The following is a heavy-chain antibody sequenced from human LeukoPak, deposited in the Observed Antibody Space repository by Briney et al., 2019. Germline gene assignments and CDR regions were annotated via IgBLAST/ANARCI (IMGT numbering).Heavy chain of an antibody. CDR1: GFTVSSND. CDR2: LYSGGNT. D-gene: IGHD2-2*01. V-gene: IGHV3-53*01. J-gene: IGHJ4*02. Sequence: PGGSLRLSCEASGFTVSSNDMNWVRQVPGKGLEWVSLLYSGGNTYYADSVKGRFTISRDNAKDTVYLQMNGLRAEDTAMYYCARDVGYCGSTGCIRWHDYWGQGTLVTVSS. CDR3: ARDVGYCGSTGCIRWHDY.